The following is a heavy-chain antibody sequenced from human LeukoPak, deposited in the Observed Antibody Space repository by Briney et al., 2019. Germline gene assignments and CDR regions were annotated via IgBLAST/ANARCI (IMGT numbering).Heavy chain of an antibody. D-gene: IGHD1-26*01. CDR2: ISSSGSTI. J-gene: IGHJ4*02. Sequence: GGSLRLSCAASGFTFSSYEMNWVRQAPGKGLEWVSYISSSGSTIYYADSVKGRFTISRDNAKNSLYLQMNSLRAEDTAVYYGARDIVGATMGFDYGGREPWVTVS. V-gene: IGHV3-48*03. CDR1: GFTFSSYE. CDR3: ARDIVGATMGFDY.